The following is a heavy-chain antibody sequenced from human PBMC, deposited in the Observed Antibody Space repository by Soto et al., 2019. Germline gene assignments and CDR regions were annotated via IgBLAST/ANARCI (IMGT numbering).Heavy chain of an antibody. V-gene: IGHV3-48*01. D-gene: IGHD3-10*01. CDR3: ARCPLVVGSGSYYKAGYYYYLFMDV. J-gene: IGHJ6*03. CDR1: GFTFSSYS. CDR2: ISSSSSTI. Sequence: EVQLVESGGGLVQPGGSLRLSCAASGFTFSSYSMNWVRQAPGKGLEGVSYISSSSSTIYYADSVKGRFTISRDNAKNSLYLQRSSRRAEDTAVYYCARCPLVVGSGSYYKAGYYYYLFMDVWGKGTTVTVSS.